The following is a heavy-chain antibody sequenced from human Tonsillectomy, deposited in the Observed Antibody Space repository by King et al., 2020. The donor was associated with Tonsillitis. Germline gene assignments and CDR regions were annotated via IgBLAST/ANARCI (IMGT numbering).Heavy chain of an antibody. D-gene: IGHD3-10*01. J-gene: IGHJ5*02. Sequence: VQLVESGSELKKPGASVNVSCKASGYTFTRYAMNWVRQAPGQGLEWMGWINTNTGNPTYAQGFTGRFVFSLDTSVSTAYLQISSLKAEDTALYYCATAYYYGSGSYYEVDWFDPWGQGTLVTVSS. CDR3: ATAYYYGSGSYYEVDWFDP. V-gene: IGHV7-4-1*02. CDR2: INTNTGNP. CDR1: GYTFTRYA.